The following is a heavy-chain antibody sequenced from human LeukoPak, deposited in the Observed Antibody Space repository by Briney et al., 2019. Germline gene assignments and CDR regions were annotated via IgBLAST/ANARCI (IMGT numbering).Heavy chain of an antibody. D-gene: IGHD2-2*01. CDR3: ARVPIVVVPAAPDY. CDR1: GGSFSGYY. Sequence: SETLPLTCAVYGGSFSGYYWSWIRQPPGKGLEWIGEINHSGSTNYNPSLKSRVTISVDTSKNQFSLKLSSVTAADTAVYYCARVPIVVVPAAPDYWGQGTLVTVSS. J-gene: IGHJ4*02. CDR2: INHSGST. V-gene: IGHV4-34*01.